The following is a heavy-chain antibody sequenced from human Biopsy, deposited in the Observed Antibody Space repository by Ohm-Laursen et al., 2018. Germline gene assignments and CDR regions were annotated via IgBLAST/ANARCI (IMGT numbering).Heavy chain of an antibody. CDR3: ARGMRSSGWPYFDS. CDR1: GDSVSSGSFY. V-gene: IGHV4-61*01. D-gene: IGHD6-19*01. CDR2: IYDRGSTA. Sequence: SLTLSLTCTVSGDSVSSGSFYWTWIRQPPGQGLEYIGYIYDRGSTANYNPSLESRVTMSVDMPKNQFSLKLSSVTAADTAIYYCARGMRSSGWPYFDSWGQGTLVTVSS. J-gene: IGHJ4*02.